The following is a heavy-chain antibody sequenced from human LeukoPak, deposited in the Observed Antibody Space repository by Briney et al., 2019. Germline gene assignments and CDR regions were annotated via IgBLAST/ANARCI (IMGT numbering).Heavy chain of an antibody. D-gene: IGHD3-3*01. J-gene: IGHJ4*02. Sequence: PSETLSLTCTVSGGSITSSSYYWGWIRQPPGKGLEWIGSFYYSGSTYYNPSLKSRVTISVDTSKNQFSLKLNSVTAADTAVYYCARGDDWSAYYRRPFDYWGQGTLVTVSS. CDR2: FYYSGST. CDR1: GGSITSSSYY. CDR3: ARGDDWSAYYRRPFDY. V-gene: IGHV4-39*07.